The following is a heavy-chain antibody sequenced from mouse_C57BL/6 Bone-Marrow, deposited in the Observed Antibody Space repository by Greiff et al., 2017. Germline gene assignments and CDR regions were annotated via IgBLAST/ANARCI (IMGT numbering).Heavy chain of an antibody. D-gene: IGHD1-1*01. V-gene: IGHV1-80*01. CDR1: GYAFSSYW. J-gene: IGHJ1*03. CDR2: IYPGDGDT. CDR3: ARARNYYGSSYWYFDV. Sequence: VKLVESGAELVKPGASVKISCKASGYAFSSYWMNWVKQRPGKGLEWIGQIYPGDGDTNYNGKFKGKATLTADKSSSTAYMQLSSLTSEDSAVYFCARARNYYGSSYWYFDVWGTGTTVTVSS.